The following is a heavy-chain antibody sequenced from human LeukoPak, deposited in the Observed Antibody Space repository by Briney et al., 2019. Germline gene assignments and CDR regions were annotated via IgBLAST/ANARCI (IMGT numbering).Heavy chain of an antibody. CDR2: INHSGST. CDR1: GGSFSGYY. CDR3: ARRGRYYYDSSGYYFYFDY. Sequence: PSETLSLTCAVYGGSFSGYYWSWIRQPPGKGLEWIGEINHSGSTNYNPSLKSRVTISVDTSKNQFSLKLSSVTAADTAVYYCARRGRYYYDSSGYYFYFDYGGQGTLVTVSA. J-gene: IGHJ4*02. V-gene: IGHV4-34*01. D-gene: IGHD3-22*01.